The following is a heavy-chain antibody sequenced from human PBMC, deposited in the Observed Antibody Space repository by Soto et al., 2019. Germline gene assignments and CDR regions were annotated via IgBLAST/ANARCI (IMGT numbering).Heavy chain of an antibody. CDR1: GASFSGYS. CDR3: ARGGGDYYMDV. CDR2: INHSGST. D-gene: IGHD3-16*01. J-gene: IGHJ6*03. Sequence: SETLSLTCAVYGASFSGYSWTWIRQPPGKGLEWIGEINHSGSTNYNPSLKTRVTISVDTSKNQFSLNLSSVTAADTAVYYCARGGGDYYMDVWGKGTTVTVSS. V-gene: IGHV4-34*01.